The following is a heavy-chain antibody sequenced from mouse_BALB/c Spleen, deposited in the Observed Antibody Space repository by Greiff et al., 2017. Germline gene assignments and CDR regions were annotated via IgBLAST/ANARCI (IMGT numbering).Heavy chain of an antibody. CDR3: TRRGRGDYYFDY. V-gene: IGHV1-5*01. J-gene: IGHJ2*01. CDR1: GYTFTSYW. CDR2: IYPGNSDT. D-gene: IGHD3-3*01. Sequence: EVQGVESGTVLARPGASVKMSCKASGYTFTSYWMHWVKQRPGQGLEWIGAIYPGNSDTSYNQKFKGKAKLTAVTSTSTAYMELSSLTNEDSAVYYCTRRGRGDYYFDYGGQGTTLTVSS.